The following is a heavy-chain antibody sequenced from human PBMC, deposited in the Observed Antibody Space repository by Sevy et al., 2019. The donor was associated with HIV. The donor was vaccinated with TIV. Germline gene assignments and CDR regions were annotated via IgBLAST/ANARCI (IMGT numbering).Heavy chain of an antibody. Sequence: GGSLRLSCAASGFTFSSYDMHWVRQATGKGLEWVSAIGTAGDTYYPGSVKGRFTISRENAKNSLYLQMTSLRAGDTAVYYCARNVGGSLGHYGMDVWGQGTTVTVSS. V-gene: IGHV3-13*01. CDR1: GFTFSSYD. D-gene: IGHD5-12*01. J-gene: IGHJ6*02. CDR3: ARNVGGSLGHYGMDV. CDR2: IGTAGDT.